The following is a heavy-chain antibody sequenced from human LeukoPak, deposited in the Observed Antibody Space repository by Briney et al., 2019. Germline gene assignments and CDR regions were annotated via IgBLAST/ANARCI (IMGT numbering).Heavy chain of an antibody. Sequence: GGSLRLSCAASGFTFSDYYMTWIRQAPGKGLEWVSYISSSSSYTEYAGSVKGRFTISRDNAKNSVYLQMNSLRADDTAVYYCAREGGYGLGRGWFDPWGQGTLVTVSS. J-gene: IGHJ5*02. CDR2: ISSSSSYT. D-gene: IGHD3-10*01. CDR3: AREGGYGLGRGWFDP. CDR1: GFTFSDYY. V-gene: IGHV3-11*05.